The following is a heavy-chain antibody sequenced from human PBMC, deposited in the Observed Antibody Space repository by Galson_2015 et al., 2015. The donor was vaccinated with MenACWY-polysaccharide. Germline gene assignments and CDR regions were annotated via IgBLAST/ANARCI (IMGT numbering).Heavy chain of an antibody. V-gene: IGHV4-61*01. CDR3: AREPTYNRSFGWFDP. CDR2: MSYSGSA. D-gene: IGHD2/OR15-2a*01. Sequence: LSLTCTVSGGSVTSGTYYWGWLRQSPGKGLVWIGYMSYSGSANYNPSLRSRVTISIDTSKNQFSLRLTSVTATDTAMYYCAREPTYNRSFGWFDPWGQGTLVTVSS. CDR1: GGSVTSGTYY. J-gene: IGHJ5*02.